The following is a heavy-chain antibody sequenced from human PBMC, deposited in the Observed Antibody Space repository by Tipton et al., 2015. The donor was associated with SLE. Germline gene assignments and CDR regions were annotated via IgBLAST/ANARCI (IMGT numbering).Heavy chain of an antibody. V-gene: IGHV3-21*06. CDR2: ISTTSSYI. J-gene: IGHJ4*02. CDR3: ARSRSGYYFDA. CDR1: GFTFSSYS. Sequence: SLRLSCAASGFTFSSYSMNWVRQAPGKGLEWVSSISTTSSYIYYADSVKGRFTISRDNAKNSLYLQMNSLRAEDTAAYYCARSRSGYYFDAWGQGILVTVSS. D-gene: IGHD3-3*01.